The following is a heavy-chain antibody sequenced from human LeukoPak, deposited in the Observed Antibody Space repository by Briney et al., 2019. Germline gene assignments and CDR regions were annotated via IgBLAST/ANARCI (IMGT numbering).Heavy chain of an antibody. CDR3: AARSGYYYTAFRY. CDR2: IKQDGSEK. D-gene: IGHD3-22*01. J-gene: IGHJ4*02. V-gene: IGHV3-7*03. CDR1: GFTFSSYW. Sequence: GGSLRLSCAASGFTFSSYWMSWVRQAPGKGLEWVANIKQDGSEKYYVDSVKGRFTISRDNAKNSLYLQMNSLRAEDTAVFYCAARSGYYYTAFRYWGQGTLVTVSS.